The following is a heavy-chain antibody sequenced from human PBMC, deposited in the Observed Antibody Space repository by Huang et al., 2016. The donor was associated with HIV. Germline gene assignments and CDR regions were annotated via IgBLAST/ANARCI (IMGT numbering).Heavy chain of an antibody. V-gene: IGHV3-30-3*01. J-gene: IGHJ3*02. Sequence: QVQLVESGGGVARPGRSLRLSCAASGLTFRGFARHWVSRVSGNGLELVAVISYDGSSKQSAASVQGLFTISRDKSKTTLYLQINSLRAEDTAVYYCARDGLVSNYYYDSSGYYLGDAFDIWGQGTMVTVSS. CDR3: ARDGLVSNYYYDSSGYYLGDAFDI. CDR1: GLTFRGFA. D-gene: IGHD3-22*01. CDR2: ISYDGSSK.